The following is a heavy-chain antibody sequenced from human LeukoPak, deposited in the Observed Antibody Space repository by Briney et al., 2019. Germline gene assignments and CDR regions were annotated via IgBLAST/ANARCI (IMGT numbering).Heavy chain of an antibody. V-gene: IGHV4-59*01. CDR3: AGTYKVGYCSGGSCHETVDI. CDR2: IYYSGST. D-gene: IGHD2-15*01. Sequence: SETLSLTCTVSGGSISSYYWSWIRQPPGKGLEWIGYIYYSGSTNYNPSLKSRVTISVDTSKSQFSLKLSSVTAADTAVYYCAGTYKVGYCSGGSCHETVDIWGQGTMVTVSS. J-gene: IGHJ3*02. CDR1: GGSISSYY.